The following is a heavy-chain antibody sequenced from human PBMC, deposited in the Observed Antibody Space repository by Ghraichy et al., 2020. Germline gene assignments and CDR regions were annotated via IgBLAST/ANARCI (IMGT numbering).Heavy chain of an antibody. J-gene: IGHJ2*01. CDR1: GDSITNSF. Sequence: SETLSLTCSVSGDSITNSFWNWLRQPPGKGLEWIGSIYHNGNTLYNPSLKSRVTISVDTSKNQFSLKMTSVTTADTAVYFCARDLGAGYYGSGNYYPNWYFDIWGRGTVVTVSS. D-gene: IGHD3-10*01. V-gene: IGHV4-59*13. CDR2: IYHNGNT. CDR3: ARDLGAGYYGSGNYYPNWYFDI.